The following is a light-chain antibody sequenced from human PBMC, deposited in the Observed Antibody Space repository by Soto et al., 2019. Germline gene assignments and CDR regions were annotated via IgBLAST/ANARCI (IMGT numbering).Light chain of an antibody. CDR3: QQYSTDTWT. CDR2: AXS. CDR1: ESITSS. V-gene: IGKV1-5*01. J-gene: IGKJ1*01. Sequence: SQMTQSRASVSASLXDRVPITSLASESITSSLAXXQQXXRXAPKXXXYAXSSLESGVPSRLSGSGSGTEVTPTISSRHPDDFATYYCQQYSTDTWTFGQGTKVDIK.